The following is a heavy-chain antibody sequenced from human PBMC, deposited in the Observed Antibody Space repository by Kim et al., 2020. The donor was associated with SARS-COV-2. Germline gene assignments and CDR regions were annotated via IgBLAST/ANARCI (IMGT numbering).Heavy chain of an antibody. CDR3: ARTYSSGWYTSLLGYYYYGMDV. CDR2: INTNTGNP. Sequence: ASVKVSCKASGYTFTSFAVNWVRQAPGQGLEWMGWINTNTGNPTFAQGFTGRFVFSLDTSVSTAYLQISSLKAEDTAVYYCARTYSSGWYTSLLGYYYYGMDVWGQGTTVTVSS. CDR1: GYTFTSFA. D-gene: IGHD6-19*01. V-gene: IGHV7-4-1*02. J-gene: IGHJ6*02.